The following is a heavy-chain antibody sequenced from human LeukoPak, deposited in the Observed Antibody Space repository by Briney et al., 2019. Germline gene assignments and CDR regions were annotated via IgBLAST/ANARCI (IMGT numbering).Heavy chain of an antibody. V-gene: IGHV4-34*01. J-gene: IGHJ3*02. CDR1: GGSFTNYY. CDR2: INHSGST. Sequence: GSLRLSCAVYGGSFTNYYWSWIRQPPGKGLEWIGEINHSGSTKYNPSLKSRVTISIDTSKNQLSLKLSSVTAADTAVYSCVRHVARAFDIWGQGTKVTVSS. CDR3: VRHVARAFDI.